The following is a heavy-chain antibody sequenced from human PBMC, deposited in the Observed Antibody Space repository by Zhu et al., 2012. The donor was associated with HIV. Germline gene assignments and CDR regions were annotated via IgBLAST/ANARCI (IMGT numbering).Heavy chain of an antibody. CDR1: GGSINSGDYY. CDR3: ARLLWFGERAFDI. CDR2: IFYSGST. J-gene: IGHJ3*02. Sequence: QVQLQESGPGLVKPSQTLSLTCSVSGGSINSGDYYWSWIRQPPGKGLEWIGYIFYSGSTYYNPSLKSRVIISVDTSKNQFSLNLNSVTAADTAVYYCARLLWFGERAFDIWGQGTMVTVSS. D-gene: IGHD3-10*01. V-gene: IGHV4-30-4*01.